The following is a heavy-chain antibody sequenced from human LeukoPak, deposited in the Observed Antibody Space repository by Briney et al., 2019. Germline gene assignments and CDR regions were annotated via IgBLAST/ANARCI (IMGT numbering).Heavy chain of an antibody. CDR1: GFTFSSYW. CDR2: INHNGNVN. Sequence: GGSLRLSCAASGFTFSSYWMNWARQAPGKGLEWVASINHNGNVNYYVDSVKGRFTISRDNAKNSLYLQMSNLRAEDTAVYYCARDPTTVSNEAQYYFDYWGQGTLVTVSS. D-gene: IGHD4-17*01. J-gene: IGHJ4*02. V-gene: IGHV3-7*03. CDR3: ARDPTTVSNEAQYYFDY.